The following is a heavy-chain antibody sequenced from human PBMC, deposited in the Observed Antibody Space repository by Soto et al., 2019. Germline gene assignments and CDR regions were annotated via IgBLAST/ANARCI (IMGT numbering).Heavy chain of an antibody. Sequence: GGSLRLSCAASGFTFDDYAMHWVRQAPGKGLEWVSGISWNSGSIGYADSVKGRFTISRDNAKNSLYLQMNSLRAEDTALYYCAKDIGDLYYYGMDVWGQGTTVT. V-gene: IGHV3-9*01. CDR1: GFTFDDYA. J-gene: IGHJ6*02. D-gene: IGHD3-10*01. CDR3: AKDIGDLYYYGMDV. CDR2: ISWNSGSI.